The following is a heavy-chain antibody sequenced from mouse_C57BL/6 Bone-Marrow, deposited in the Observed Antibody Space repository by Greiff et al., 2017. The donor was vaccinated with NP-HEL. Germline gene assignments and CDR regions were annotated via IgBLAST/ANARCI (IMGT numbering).Heavy chain of an antibody. CDR3: ARERGTLAWFAY. V-gene: IGHV1-81*01. CDR2: IYPRSGNT. CDR1: GYTFTSYG. D-gene: IGHD2-14*01. J-gene: IGHJ3*01. Sequence: VQLQQSGAELARPGASVKLSCKASGYTFTSYGISWVKQRTGQGLEWIGEIYPRSGNTYYNEKFKGKATLTADKSSSTAYMELRSLTSEDSAVYVCARERGTLAWFAYWGQGTLVTVSA.